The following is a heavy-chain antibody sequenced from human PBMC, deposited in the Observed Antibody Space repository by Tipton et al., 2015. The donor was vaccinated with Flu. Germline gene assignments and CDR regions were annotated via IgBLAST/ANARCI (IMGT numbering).Heavy chain of an antibody. CDR3: ARDRSSSWYGLDY. CDR1: GFTFSSYW. CDR2: IKQDGSEK. J-gene: IGHJ4*02. Sequence: GSLRLSCAASGFTFSSYWMSWVRQAPGKGLEWVANIKQDGSEKYYVDSVKGRFTISRDNAKNPLYLQMNSLRAEDTAVYYCARDRSSSWYGLDYWGQGTLVTVSS. D-gene: IGHD6-13*01. V-gene: IGHV3-7*01.